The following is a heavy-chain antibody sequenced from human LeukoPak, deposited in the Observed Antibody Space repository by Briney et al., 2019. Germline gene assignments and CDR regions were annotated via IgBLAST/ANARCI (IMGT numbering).Heavy chain of an antibody. J-gene: IGHJ4*02. CDR1: GGSFSGYY. Sequence: SETLSLTCAVYGGSFSGYYWSWIRQPPGKGLEWIGEINHSGSTNYNPSLKSRVTISVDTSKNQFSLKLSSVTAADTAVYYCARSPYSYSFDYWGQGTLVTVSS. V-gene: IGHV4-34*01. CDR3: ARSPYSYSFDY. D-gene: IGHD5-18*01. CDR2: INHSGST.